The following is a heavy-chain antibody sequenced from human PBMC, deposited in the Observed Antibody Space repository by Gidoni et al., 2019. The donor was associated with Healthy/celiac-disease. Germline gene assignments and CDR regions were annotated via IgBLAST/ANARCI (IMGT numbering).Heavy chain of an antibody. CDR2: IYHSGST. Sequence: QVQLQESGPGLVKPSETLSLTCTVSGYSISSGYYWGWIRQPPGKGLEWIGSIYHSGSTYYNPSLKNRVTISVDTSKNQFSLKLSSVTAADTAVYYCALAPDYGDYPNWFDPWGQGTLVTVSS. V-gene: IGHV4-38-2*02. D-gene: IGHD4-17*01. CDR1: GYSISSGYY. CDR3: ALAPDYGDYPNWFDP. J-gene: IGHJ5*02.